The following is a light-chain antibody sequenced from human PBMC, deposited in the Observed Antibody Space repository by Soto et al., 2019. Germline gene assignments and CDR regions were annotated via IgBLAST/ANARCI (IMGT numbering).Light chain of an antibody. V-gene: IGKV3-11*01. Sequence: EIVLTQSPATLSLSPGERATLSCRASQSVSSYLAWYQHKPGQAPRLLIHDASNMATGIPARFSGSGSGTDFTLTISSLEAEDFAVYYCQQRTNWPSSTFGQGTRLEIK. J-gene: IGKJ5*01. CDR2: DAS. CDR3: QQRTNWPSST. CDR1: QSVSSY.